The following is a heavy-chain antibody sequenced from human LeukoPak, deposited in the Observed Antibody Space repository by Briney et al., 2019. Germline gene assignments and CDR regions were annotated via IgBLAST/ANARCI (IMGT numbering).Heavy chain of an antibody. D-gene: IGHD3-10*01. Sequence: VASVKVSCKASGYTFTSYYMHWVRQAPGQGLEWMGWINPNSGGTNYAQKFQGRVTMTRDTSISTAYMELSRLRSDDTAVYYCAREKWFGELSNLPPGGFDPWGQGTLVTVSS. CDR1: GYTFTSYY. CDR2: INPNSGGT. V-gene: IGHV1-2*02. J-gene: IGHJ5*02. CDR3: AREKWFGELSNLPPGGFDP.